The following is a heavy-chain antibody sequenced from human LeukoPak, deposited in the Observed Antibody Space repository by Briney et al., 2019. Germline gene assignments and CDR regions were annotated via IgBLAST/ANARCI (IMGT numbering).Heavy chain of an antibody. CDR2: ISSNGGST. Sequence: GGSLRLSCAASGFTFSSYAMHWVRQAPGKGLEYVSAISSNGGSTYYANSVKGRFTISRDNSKNTLYLQMGSLRAEDTALYYCARALLPTEGAFDYWGQGTLVTVSS. V-gene: IGHV3-64*01. CDR1: GFTFSSYA. J-gene: IGHJ4*02. D-gene: IGHD1-26*01. CDR3: ARALLPTEGAFDY.